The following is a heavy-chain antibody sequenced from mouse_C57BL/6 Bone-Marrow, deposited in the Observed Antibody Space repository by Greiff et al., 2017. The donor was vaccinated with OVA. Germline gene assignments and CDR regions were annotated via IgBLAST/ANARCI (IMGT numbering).Heavy chain of an antibody. CDR3: ARGILRWYFDV. D-gene: IGHD1-1*01. Sequence: EVKLQESGPGLVKPSQSLSLTCSVTGYSITSGYYWNWIRQFPGNKLEWMGYISYDGSNNYNPSLKNRISITRDTSKNQFFLKLNSVTTEDTATYYCARGILRWYFDVWGTGTTVTVSS. V-gene: IGHV3-6*01. CDR2: ISYDGSN. CDR1: GYSITSGYY. J-gene: IGHJ1*03.